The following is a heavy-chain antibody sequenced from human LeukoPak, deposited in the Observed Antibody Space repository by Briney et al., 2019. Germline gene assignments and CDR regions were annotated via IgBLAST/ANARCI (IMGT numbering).Heavy chain of an antibody. CDR2: INPSGGST. J-gene: IGHJ4*02. Sequence: ASVNVSCTASGYTFTSYYMHWVRQAPGQGLEWMGIINPSGGSTSYAQKFQGRVTMTRDTSPSTVYMELSSLRSEDTAVYYCARDMSIAARTSCGYWGQGTLVTVSS. CDR3: ARDMSIAARTSCGY. CDR1: GYTFTSYY. V-gene: IGHV1-46*01. D-gene: IGHD6-6*01.